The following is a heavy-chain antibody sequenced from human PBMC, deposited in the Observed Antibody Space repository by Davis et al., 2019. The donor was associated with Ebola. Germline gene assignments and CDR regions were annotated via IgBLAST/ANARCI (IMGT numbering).Heavy chain of an antibody. V-gene: IGHV1-18*01. J-gene: IGHJ4*02. D-gene: IGHD3-16*01. CDR1: GYTFTRYG. CDR2: ISAYNGNT. Sequence: AASVKVSCKASGYTFTRYGISWVRQAPGQGLEWMGWISAYNGNTNYAQNLQGRVTMTTDTSTSTAYMEVRSLRYDDTAVYYCARKSTFFDYWGQGTRVTVSS. CDR3: ARKSTFFDY.